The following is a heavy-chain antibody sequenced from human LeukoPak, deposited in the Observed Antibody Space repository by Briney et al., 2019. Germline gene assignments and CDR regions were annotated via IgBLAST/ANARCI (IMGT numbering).Heavy chain of an antibody. CDR3: ASLEVVHAFDI. V-gene: IGHV1-46*01. D-gene: IGHD3-22*01. CDR2: INPSGGST. Sequence: ASVKVSCTASGYTFTSYYMHWVRQAPGQGLEWMGIINPSGGSTSYAQKFQGRVTMTRDTSTSTVYMELSSLRSEDTAVYYCASLEVVHAFDIWGQGTTVTVSS. CDR1: GYTFTSYY. J-gene: IGHJ3*02.